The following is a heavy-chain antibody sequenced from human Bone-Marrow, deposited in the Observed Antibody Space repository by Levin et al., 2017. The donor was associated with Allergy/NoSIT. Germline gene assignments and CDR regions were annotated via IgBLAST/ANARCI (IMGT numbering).Heavy chain of an antibody. CDR3: ARSDQDIVVVVAATRGGGFDY. V-gene: IGHV1-18*01. CDR1: GYTFTSYG. J-gene: IGHJ4*02. Sequence: ASVKVSCKASGYTFTSYGISWVRQAPGQGLEWMGWISAYNGNTNYAQKLQGRVTMTTDTSTSTAYMELRSLRSDDTAVYYCARSDQDIVVVVAATRGGGFDYWGQGTLVTVSS. D-gene: IGHD2-15*01. CDR2: ISAYNGNT.